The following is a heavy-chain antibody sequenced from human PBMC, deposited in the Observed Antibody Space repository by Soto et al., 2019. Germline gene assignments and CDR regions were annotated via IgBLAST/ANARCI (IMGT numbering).Heavy chain of an antibody. J-gene: IGHJ3*01. CDR2: ITPIFGTA. Sequence: QVQLVQSGAEVKKPGSSVKVSCKASGGTFSSYAISWVRQAPGQGLEWMGGITPIFGTANYAQKFQGRVEIAADESTSTAHMELSSLRSEDTAVYYCARKKEGGAAGVWIYFDLWGHGTMVTVSS. CDR1: GGTFSSYA. CDR3: ARKKEGGAAGVWIYFDL. V-gene: IGHV1-69*01. D-gene: IGHD6-13*01.